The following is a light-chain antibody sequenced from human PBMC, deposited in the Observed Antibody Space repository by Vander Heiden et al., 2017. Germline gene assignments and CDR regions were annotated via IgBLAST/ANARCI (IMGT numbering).Light chain of an antibody. Sequence: SYVLTPPPAASSSPGQTASIPCSGDTLGDKYACWYQQKPGQSPVLVIYQDSKRPSGIPERFSGSNSGNTATLTISGTQAMDEADYYCQAWDSSTGVFGGGTKLTVL. CDR3: QAWDSSTGV. CDR1: TLGDKY. J-gene: IGLJ2*01. V-gene: IGLV3-1*01. CDR2: QDS.